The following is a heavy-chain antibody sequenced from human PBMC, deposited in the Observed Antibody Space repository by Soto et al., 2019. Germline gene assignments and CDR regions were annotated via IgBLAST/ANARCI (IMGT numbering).Heavy chain of an antibody. J-gene: IGHJ4*02. D-gene: IGHD2-15*01. CDR3: AKGGNDGFCSGGRCYFDY. V-gene: IGHV3-9*01. Sequence: EVQLVESGGGLVQPGRSLRLSCAASGFTFDDYAMHWVRRVPGKGLEWVSSISWNSNIIGYADSVKGRFTISRDNAKNSLYLQMNSLRPEDTALYYCAKGGNDGFCSGGRCYFDYWGQGTLVTVSS. CDR1: GFTFDDYA. CDR2: ISWNSNII.